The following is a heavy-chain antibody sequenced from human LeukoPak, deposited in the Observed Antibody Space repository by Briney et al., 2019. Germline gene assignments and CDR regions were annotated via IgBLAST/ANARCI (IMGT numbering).Heavy chain of an antibody. CDR2: IRYDGSNK. CDR1: GFTFSSYG. Sequence: GGSVRLSCAASGFTFSSYGMHWVRQAPGKGLEWVAFIRYDGSNKYYADSVKGRFTISRDNSKNTLYLQMNSLRAEDTAVYYCAKQEVLRYFDWLLDFDYWGQGTLVTVSS. D-gene: IGHD3-9*01. V-gene: IGHV3-30*02. J-gene: IGHJ4*02. CDR3: AKQEVLRYFDWLLDFDY.